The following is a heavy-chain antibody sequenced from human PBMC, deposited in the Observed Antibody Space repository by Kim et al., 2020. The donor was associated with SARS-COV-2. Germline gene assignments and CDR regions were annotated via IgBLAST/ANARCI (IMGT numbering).Heavy chain of an antibody. V-gene: IGHV3-23*01. J-gene: IGHJ3*02. CDR3: AKLISGSCYDALNI. CDR1: GFTFISYA. CDR2: ISGSGTNT. Sequence: GGSLRLSCAASGFTFISYAMSWVRQAPGKGLEWVSVISGSGTNTYYAASVKGRFTISRDISKNTLYLQMNSLRAEDTAVYYWAKLISGSCYDALNIWGQG. D-gene: IGHD2-15*01.